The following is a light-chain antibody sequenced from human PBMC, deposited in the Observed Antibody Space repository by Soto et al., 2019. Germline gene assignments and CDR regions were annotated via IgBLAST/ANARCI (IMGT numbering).Light chain of an antibody. CDR2: GAF. CDR3: QQYNNWPLT. CDR1: QSVSSY. Sequence: ERVMTQAPATLSVSPGERATLSCRASQSVSSYLAWYQQKPGHGPRPLIYGAFNRATGVPARFSGSGSGTEFTLTISSLQSEDFAVYYCQQYNNWPLTFGGGTKVEIK. J-gene: IGKJ4*01. V-gene: IGKV3-15*01.